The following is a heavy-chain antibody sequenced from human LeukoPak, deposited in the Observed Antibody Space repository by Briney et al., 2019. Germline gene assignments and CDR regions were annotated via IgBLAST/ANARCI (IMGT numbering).Heavy chain of an antibody. D-gene: IGHD3-10*01. J-gene: IGHJ4*02. CDR1: GFTFSSYS. CDR3: ARGAAVRGVSDY. V-gene: IGHV3-48*01. Sequence: PGGSLRLSCATSGFTFSSYSMNWVRQAPGKGLEWISYISRSSDTIYYADSVKGRFTISRDNAKNSLYLQTNNLRAEDTAVYYCARGAAVRGVSDYWGQGTLVTASS. CDR2: ISRSSDTI.